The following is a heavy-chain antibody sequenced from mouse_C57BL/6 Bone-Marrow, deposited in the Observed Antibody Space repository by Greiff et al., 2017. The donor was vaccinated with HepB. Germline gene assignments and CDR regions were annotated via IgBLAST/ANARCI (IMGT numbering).Heavy chain of an antibody. Sequence: EVQLVESGGGLVQPGGSMKLSCVASGFTFSNYWMNWVRQSPEKGLEWVAQIRLKSDNYATHYAESVKGRFTISRDDSKSSVYLQMNNLRAEDTGIYYCTGEVLRYGYAMDYWGQGTSVTVSS. D-gene: IGHD1-1*01. V-gene: IGHV6-3*01. CDR1: GFTFSNYW. J-gene: IGHJ4*01. CDR2: IRLKSDNYAT. CDR3: TGEVLRYGYAMDY.